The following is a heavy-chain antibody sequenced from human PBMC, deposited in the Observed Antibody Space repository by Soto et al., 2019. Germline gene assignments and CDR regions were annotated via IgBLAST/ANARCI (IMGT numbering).Heavy chain of an antibody. CDR2: IDHHAATH. V-gene: IGHV3-30-3*01. CDR1: GSSSRNYA. Sequence: PGEPLKISFAASGSSSRNYALHWFRQAPGKGLEWLAIIDHHAATHYADSVRGRFTISRENSNATLFLQMNNLRPADTALYYCARDLSMGGFAPWGQGTLVTVSS. D-gene: IGHD3-16*01. J-gene: IGHJ5*02. CDR3: ARDLSMGGFAP.